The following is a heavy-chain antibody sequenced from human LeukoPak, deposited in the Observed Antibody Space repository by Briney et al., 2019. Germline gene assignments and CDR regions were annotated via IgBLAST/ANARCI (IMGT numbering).Heavy chain of an antibody. CDR1: GGSISSGDFY. D-gene: IGHD5-24*01. J-gene: IGHJ4*02. CDR2: IYFSGTT. Sequence: SETLSLTCTVSGGSISSGDFYWSWVRQPPGTALEWIGYIYFSGTTYYNPSLKSRITMSVDTSKNQFSLKLSSVTAADTAMYYCARSTGWLQPFDYWGQGTLVTVSS. V-gene: IGHV4-30-4*01. CDR3: ARSTGWLQPFDY.